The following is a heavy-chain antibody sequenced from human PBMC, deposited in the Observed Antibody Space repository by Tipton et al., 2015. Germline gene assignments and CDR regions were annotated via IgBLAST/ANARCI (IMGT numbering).Heavy chain of an antibody. CDR1: GGSITSSTYY. V-gene: IGHV4-39*01. D-gene: IGHD2-8*01. CDR2: IYYSGST. CDR3: TSQDIVLMVYGFGY. J-gene: IGHJ4*02. Sequence: TLSLTCTVSGGSITSSTYYWGWIRQPPGKGLEWIGSIYYSGSTYYNPSLKSRVTISVDTSKNQFSLRLSSVTAADTAVYYCTSQDIVLMVYGFGYWGQGTLVTVSS.